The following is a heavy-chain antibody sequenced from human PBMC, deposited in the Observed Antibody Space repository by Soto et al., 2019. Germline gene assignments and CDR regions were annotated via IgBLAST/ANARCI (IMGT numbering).Heavy chain of an antibody. D-gene: IGHD3-22*01. CDR1: GGSFNRHT. J-gene: IGHJ4*02. V-gene: IGHV1-69*01. Sequence: QVQLVQSGAEVRKPGSSVRVSCKASGGSFNRHTISWVRQAPGQGLEWMGGIIPIFGTANHAQKFQGRFTIIADESTSTVYMELSSLRSDDTAIYYCARGWGYDSTDYYYAYWGQGTLFIVSS. CDR2: IIPIFGTA. CDR3: ARGWGYDSTDYYYAY.